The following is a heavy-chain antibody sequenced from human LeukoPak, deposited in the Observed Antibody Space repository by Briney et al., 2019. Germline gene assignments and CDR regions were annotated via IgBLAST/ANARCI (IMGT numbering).Heavy chain of an antibody. CDR2: ISYDGSNK. V-gene: IGHV3-30*04. CDR3: AKTAYGDDAWYFDY. D-gene: IGHD4-17*01. CDR1: GFTFSSYA. J-gene: IGHJ4*02. Sequence: SGGSLRLSCAASGFTFSSYAMHWVRQAPGKGLEWVAVISYDGSNKYYADSVKGRFTISRDNAKNSLYLQMNSLRAEDTALYYCAKTAYGDDAWYFDYWGQGTLVAVSS.